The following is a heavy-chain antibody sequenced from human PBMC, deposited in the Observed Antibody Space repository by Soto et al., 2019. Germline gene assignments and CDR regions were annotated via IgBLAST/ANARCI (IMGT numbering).Heavy chain of an antibody. Sequence: QVQLQESGPGLVKPSETLSLTCTVSGGSISSYYWSWIRQPPGKGLEWIGYIYYSGSTNYNPSLKSRVTIPVDTSKNQFSLKLSSVTAADTTVYYCARGATASYSSGWYGRNWFDPWGQGTLVTVSS. D-gene: IGHD6-19*01. J-gene: IGHJ5*02. CDR3: ARGATASYSSGWYGRNWFDP. CDR1: GGSISSYY. V-gene: IGHV4-59*01. CDR2: IYYSGST.